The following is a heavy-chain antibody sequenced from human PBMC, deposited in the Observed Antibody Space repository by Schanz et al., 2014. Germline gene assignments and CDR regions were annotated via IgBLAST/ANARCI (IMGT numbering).Heavy chain of an antibody. Sequence: VHLVESGGGLVKRGGSLRLSCAASGFTFRDYYMSWIRQAPGKGLEWVSDISSGSSYANYADSVKGRFTISRDNSENTLYLQMNSLSADDTVVFYCAKGMGYCSGGTCYDYYYYGLDVWGQGTTVTVSS. CDR3: AKGMGYCSGGTCYDYYYYGLDV. D-gene: IGHD2-15*01. CDR1: GFTFRDYY. CDR2: ISSGSSYA. J-gene: IGHJ6*02. V-gene: IGHV3-11*05.